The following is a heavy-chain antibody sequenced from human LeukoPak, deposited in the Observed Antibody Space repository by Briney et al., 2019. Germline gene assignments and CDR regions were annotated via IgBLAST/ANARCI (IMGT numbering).Heavy chain of an antibody. D-gene: IGHD2-15*01. CDR2: IYYSGST. CDR3: ARVSLGDLYCSGGSCYSSAFDI. Sequence: PSETLSLTCTVSGGSISSYYWSWIRQPPGKGLEWIGYIYYSGSTNYNPSLKSRVTISVDTSKNQFFLKLSSVTAADTAVCYCARVSLGDLYCSGGSCYSSAFDIWGQGTMVTVSS. CDR1: GGSISSYY. J-gene: IGHJ3*02. V-gene: IGHV4-59*01.